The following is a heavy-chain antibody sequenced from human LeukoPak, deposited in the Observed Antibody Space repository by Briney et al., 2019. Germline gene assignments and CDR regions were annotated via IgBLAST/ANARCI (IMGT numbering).Heavy chain of an antibody. CDR1: GFTFSDYG. CDR2: IGSSGTTI. J-gene: IGHJ4*02. V-gene: IGHV3-48*03. CDR3: ARTIEMATISYFDY. D-gene: IGHD5-24*01. Sequence: GGSLRLSCAASGFTFSDYGMNWVRQAPGKGLEWVSYIGSSGTTIFYADSVKGRFSISRDNAKNSLYLQMNSLRAGDTAVYYCARTIEMATISYFDYWGQGTLVTVSS.